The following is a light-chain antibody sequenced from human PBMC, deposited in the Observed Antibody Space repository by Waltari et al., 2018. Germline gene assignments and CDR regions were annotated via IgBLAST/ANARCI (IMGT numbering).Light chain of an antibody. V-gene: IGLV2-11*01. CDR1: SSDVDGYKY. J-gene: IGLJ3*02. CDR2: DVR. CDR3: CSYAGSRWV. Sequence: QSALTQPRSVSGSPGQSVTISCTGTSSDVDGYKYVSWYQQHPGKAPKLMIFDVRKRPSGVPDRFSGSKSGSTASLTISGLQAEDEADYYCCSYAGSRWVFGGGTKLTVL.